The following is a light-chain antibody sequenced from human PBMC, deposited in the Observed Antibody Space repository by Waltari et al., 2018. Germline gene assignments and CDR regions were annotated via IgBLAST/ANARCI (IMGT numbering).Light chain of an antibody. CDR3: QQYENFPYS. Sequence: DVQLTQSPSSLSASVGDRVTITCQASQDIYNYLNWFQQKPGKAPKLLIYDASNLETGVPSRFSGSRSGTDFTFTISSLQPEDVATYYCQQYENFPYSFGQGTKLGIK. V-gene: IGKV1-33*01. CDR1: QDIYNY. J-gene: IGKJ2*03. CDR2: DAS.